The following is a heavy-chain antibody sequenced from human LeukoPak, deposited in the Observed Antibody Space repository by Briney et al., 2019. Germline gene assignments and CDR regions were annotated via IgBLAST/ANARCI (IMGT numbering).Heavy chain of an antibody. J-gene: IGHJ4*02. CDR1: GGSISSYY. Sequence: SETLSLTCTVSGGSISSYYWSWIRQSPGKGLEWIAYIYYSGSTNYNPSLESRVTISVDTSKNQFSLKLSSVTAADTAIYYCARYYYDSSGYYYFDYWGQGTLVTVSS. CDR2: IYYSGST. D-gene: IGHD3-22*01. V-gene: IGHV4-59*08. CDR3: ARYYYDSSGYYYFDY.